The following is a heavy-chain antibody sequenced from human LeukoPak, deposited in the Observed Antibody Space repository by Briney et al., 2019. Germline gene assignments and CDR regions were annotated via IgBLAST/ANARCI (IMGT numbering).Heavy chain of an antibody. J-gene: IGHJ6*02. Sequence: ASVKVSCKASGYTFTSNYIHWVRQAPGQGLEWMGMIYPRDGSTSYAQKFQGRVTVTRDTSTSTVHMELSGLRSEDTAVYYCARDSYDFWSGYRADYYYGMDVWGQGTTVTVSS. CDR3: ARDSYDFWSGYRADYYYGMDV. CDR1: GYTFTSNY. V-gene: IGHV1-46*01. D-gene: IGHD3-3*01. CDR2: IYPRDGST.